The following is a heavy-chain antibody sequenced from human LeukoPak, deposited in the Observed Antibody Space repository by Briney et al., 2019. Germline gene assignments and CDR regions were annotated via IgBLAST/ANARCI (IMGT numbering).Heavy chain of an antibody. J-gene: IGHJ4*02. CDR2: ISNTGSSI. D-gene: IGHD3-10*01. CDR3: ARARGAGPGAHLDY. CDR1: GFTFSDEY. Sequence: TGGSLRLSCAASGFTFSDEYMSWIRQAPGKGLEWVSYISNTGSSIFYTDSVKGRFTISRDNAKNSLYLQMNNLRAEDAAAYYCARARGAGPGAHLDYWGQGTLVTVSS. V-gene: IGHV3-11*01.